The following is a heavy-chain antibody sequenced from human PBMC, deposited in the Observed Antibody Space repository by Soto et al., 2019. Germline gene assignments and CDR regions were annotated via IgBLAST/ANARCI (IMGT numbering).Heavy chain of an antibody. CDR2: ISGSSQTI. J-gene: IGHJ4*02. Sequence: EVQLVESGGGLIQPGGSLRLSCAASGFIFNTYSMNWVRQAPGQGLEWVSYISGSSQTIFYADSVRGRCTISRDNANNSTYLQMVSLRDEDTAVYYCARTLSWRRGPFDSWGQGTLVTVSS. CDR3: ARTLSWRRGPFDS. V-gene: IGHV3-48*02. D-gene: IGHD2-15*01. CDR1: GFIFNTYS.